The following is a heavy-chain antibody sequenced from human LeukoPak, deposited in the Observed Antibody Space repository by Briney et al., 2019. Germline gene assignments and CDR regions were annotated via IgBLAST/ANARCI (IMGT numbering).Heavy chain of an antibody. V-gene: IGHV4-39*01. CDR1: GGSISSSSYY. CDR3: ARHRMYYYDSSGRGVADAFDI. D-gene: IGHD3-22*01. CDR2: IYYSGST. J-gene: IGHJ3*02. Sequence: SETLSLTCTVSGGSISSSSYYWGWIRHPPGKGLEWIVSIYYSGSTYYNPSLKSRVTISVDTSKNQFSLKLSSVTAADTAVYYCARHRMYYYDSSGRGVADAFDIWGQGTMVTVSS.